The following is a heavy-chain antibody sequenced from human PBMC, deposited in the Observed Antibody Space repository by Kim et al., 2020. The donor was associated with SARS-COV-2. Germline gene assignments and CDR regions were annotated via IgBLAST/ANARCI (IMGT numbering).Heavy chain of an antibody. V-gene: IGHV7-4-1*02. CDR3: ARVGSPDIVVVTAQDDAFDI. CDR2: INTNTGNP. J-gene: IGHJ3*02. Sequence: ASVKVSCKASGYTFTSYAMNWVRQAPGQGLEWMGWINTNTGNPTYAQGFTGRFVFSLDTSVSTAYLQISSLKAEVTAVYYCARVGSPDIVVVTAQDDAFDIWGQGTMVTVSS. D-gene: IGHD2-21*02. CDR1: GYTFTSYA.